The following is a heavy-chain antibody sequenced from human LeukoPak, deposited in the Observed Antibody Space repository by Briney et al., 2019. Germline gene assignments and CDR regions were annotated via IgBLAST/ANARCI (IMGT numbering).Heavy chain of an antibody. CDR1: GFTFSSYW. V-gene: IGHV3-23*01. CDR2: ISGSGGST. D-gene: IGHD6-19*01. CDR3: AKGSSGWYPGFDY. Sequence: PGGSLRLSCAASGFTFSSYWMSWVRQAPGKGLEWVSAISGSGGSTYYADSVKGRFTISRDNAKNSLYLQMNSLRVEDTAVYYCAKGSSGWYPGFDYWGQGILVTVSS. J-gene: IGHJ4*02.